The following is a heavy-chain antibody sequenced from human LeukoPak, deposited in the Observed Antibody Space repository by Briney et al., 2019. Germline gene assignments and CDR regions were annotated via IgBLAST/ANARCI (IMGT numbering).Heavy chain of an antibody. V-gene: IGHV1-18*01. CDR1: GYTFTRYG. CDR2: MSTYIDDT. CDR3: ARHRGPPNRLVTTKGYFDY. Sequence: ASLKVSCKASGYTFTRYGISWVRQSPGQRRECMRWMSTYIDDTDYAQTLQGRATITPDTSTRTVYMKLRSLRSDDTAAYYSARHRGPPNRLVTTKGYFDYWGQGTLVTVSS. D-gene: IGHD3-9*01. J-gene: IGHJ4*02.